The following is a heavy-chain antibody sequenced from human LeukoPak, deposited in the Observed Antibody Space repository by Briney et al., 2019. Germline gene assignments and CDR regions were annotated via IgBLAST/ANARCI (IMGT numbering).Heavy chain of an antibody. CDR1: GGSISSSGYC. CDR2: IDYSGST. CDR3: ARDAHDFWSGLEVFDP. D-gene: IGHD3-3*01. V-gene: IGHV4-39*02. J-gene: IGHJ5*02. Sequence: SETLSLTCTVSGGSISSSGYCWGWIGQPPGKGLEWIGSIDYSGSTNYNPSLKSRVTISVDMSKNQFSLKLSSVTAADTAVYYCARDAHDFWSGLEVFDPWGQGTLVTVSS.